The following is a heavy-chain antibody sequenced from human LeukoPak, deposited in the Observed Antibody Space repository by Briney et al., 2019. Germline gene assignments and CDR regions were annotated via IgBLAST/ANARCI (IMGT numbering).Heavy chain of an antibody. V-gene: IGHV3-30*18. Sequence: GGSLRLSCVASGFTFSNYAMHWVRQAPGKGLEWVAVISYDGTDKYYADSVKGRFTISRDNSKNTLFLQMNSLRAEDTAMYYCAKGEGGDSGWYGDYWGQGTLVTVSS. CDR1: GFTFSNYA. D-gene: IGHD6-19*01. CDR3: AKGEGGDSGWYGDY. CDR2: ISYDGTDK. J-gene: IGHJ4*02.